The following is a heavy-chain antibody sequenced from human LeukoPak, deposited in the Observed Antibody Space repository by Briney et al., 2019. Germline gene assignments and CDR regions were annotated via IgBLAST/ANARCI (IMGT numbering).Heavy chain of an antibody. Sequence: GGSLRLSCAVSGFTLKNAYMTWVRQAPGKGLEWVGRIKTNADGGATDYAAPVKGRFSISRDDSKNTLYLQMDSLKVEDTGVYFCTRPLGGIDIFDYWGKGTLVTVSS. CDR3: TRPLGGIDIFDY. V-gene: IGHV3-15*01. J-gene: IGHJ4*02. CDR2: IKTNADGGAT. CDR1: GFTLKNAY. D-gene: IGHD2-15*01.